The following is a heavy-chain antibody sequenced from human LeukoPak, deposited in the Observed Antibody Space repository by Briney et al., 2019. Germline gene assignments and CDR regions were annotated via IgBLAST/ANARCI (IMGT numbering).Heavy chain of an antibody. CDR1: GGSISSFY. J-gene: IGHJ5*02. Sequence: SETLSLTCTVSGGSISSFYWNWIRQPPGKGLEWIGYIYYSGSTNYNPSLKSRVTISVDTSKNQFSLKLSSVTAADTAVYYCARDWVRAGDHYDILTGNTTNWFDPWGQGTLVTVSS. CDR3: ARDWVRAGDHYDILTGNTTNWFDP. D-gene: IGHD3-9*01. V-gene: IGHV4-59*12. CDR2: IYYSGST.